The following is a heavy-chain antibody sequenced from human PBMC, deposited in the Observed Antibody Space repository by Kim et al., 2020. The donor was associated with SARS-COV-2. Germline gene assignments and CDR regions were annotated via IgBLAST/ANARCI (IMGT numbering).Heavy chain of an antibody. CDR3: ARQGGSFLYAFDI. J-gene: IGHJ3*02. V-gene: IGHV5-51*01. D-gene: IGHD1-26*01. Sequence: YSPAFQGSVTISAGKSISTAYLQWSSLKASDTAMYYCARQGGSFLYAFDIWGQGTMVTVSS.